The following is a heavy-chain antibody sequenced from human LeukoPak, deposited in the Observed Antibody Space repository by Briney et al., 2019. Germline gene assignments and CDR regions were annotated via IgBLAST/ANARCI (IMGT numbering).Heavy chain of an antibody. CDR2: ISSYNGNT. CDR1: GYTFSDYG. V-gene: IGHV1-18*01. J-gene: IGHJ4*02. D-gene: IGHD7-27*01. Sequence: ASVKVSCKASGYTFSDYGIGWVRQAPGQGLEWMGWISSYNGNTDYAQKLQGRVTMTIDSSTSTADMELRSLRSDDTAVYYCARETGGSSRLFDYWGQGTLVTVSS. CDR3: ARETGGSSRLFDY.